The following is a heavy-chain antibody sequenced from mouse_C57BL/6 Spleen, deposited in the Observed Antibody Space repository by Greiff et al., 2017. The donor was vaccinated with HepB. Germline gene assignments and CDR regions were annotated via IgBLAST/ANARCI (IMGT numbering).Heavy chain of an antibody. V-gene: IGHV1-19*01. J-gene: IGHJ1*03. CDR2: INPYNGGT. CDR1: GYTFTDYY. CDR3: ARGRDPRYFDV. D-gene: IGHD3-3*01. Sequence: EVQLQQSGPVLVKPGASVKMSCKASGYTFTDYYMNWVKQSHGKSLEWIGVINPYNGGTSYNQKFKGKATLTVDKSSSTAYMELNSLTSEDSAVYYCARGRDPRYFDVWGTGTTVTVSS.